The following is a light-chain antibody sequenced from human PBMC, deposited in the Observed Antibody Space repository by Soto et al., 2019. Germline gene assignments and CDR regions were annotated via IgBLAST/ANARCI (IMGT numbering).Light chain of an antibody. J-gene: IGKJ2*01. Sequence: EIVMTQSPSTLSVSPGERATLTCRASQSVSSNLAWYQQKPGQAPRLLIYGSSTRATGIPARFSGSGSGTDFTPTISRLQSEDVADYYRKQYNASYTFGHGTKLEIK. CDR3: KQYNASYT. CDR2: GSS. V-gene: IGKV3-15*01. CDR1: QSVSSN.